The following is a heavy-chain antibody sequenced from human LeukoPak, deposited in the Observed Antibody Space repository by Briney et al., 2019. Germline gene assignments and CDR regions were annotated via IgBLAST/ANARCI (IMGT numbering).Heavy chain of an antibody. CDR2: IRRKDHDWPP. Sequence: GGSLSLLCTTSGLTFGVFGFNLVREAPGKGVEGVGFIRRKDHDWPPQYAASVRGRFTISRDDSNGIAYLQMNSLKPEDTAVYYCTRAGGYDNYLDYWGQGTPVTVSS. CDR3: TRAGGYDNYLDY. J-gene: IGHJ4*02. V-gene: IGHV3-49*04. D-gene: IGHD5-12*01. CDR1: GLTFGVFG.